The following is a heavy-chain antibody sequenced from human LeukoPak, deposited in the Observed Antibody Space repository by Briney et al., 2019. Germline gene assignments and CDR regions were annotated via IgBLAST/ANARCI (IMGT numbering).Heavy chain of an antibody. CDR3: ARAPSWGGLSSGSYCFDY. Sequence: VASVKVSCKASGYTFTNYDINWVRQATGQGLEWMGWMNPNSGNTGYAQKFQGRVTITRNTSISTAYMELSSLRSDDTAVYYCARAPSWGGLSSGSYCFDYWGQGTLVTVSS. J-gene: IGHJ4*02. CDR2: MNPNSGNT. CDR1: GYTFTNYD. V-gene: IGHV1-8*03. D-gene: IGHD6-19*01.